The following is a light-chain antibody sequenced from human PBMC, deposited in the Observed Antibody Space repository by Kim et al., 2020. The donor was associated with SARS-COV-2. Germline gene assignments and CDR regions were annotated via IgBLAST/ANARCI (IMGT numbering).Light chain of an antibody. CDR1: NIGSKS. J-gene: IGLJ1*01. V-gene: IGLV3-21*04. CDR2: YDS. CDR3: LVWDSSSDHV. Sequence: SYELTQPPSVSVAPGKTARITCGGNNIGSKSVHWYQQKPGQAPVLVIYYDSDRPSGIPERFSGSNSGNTATLTISRVEAGDEADYYCLVWDSSSDHVFGT.